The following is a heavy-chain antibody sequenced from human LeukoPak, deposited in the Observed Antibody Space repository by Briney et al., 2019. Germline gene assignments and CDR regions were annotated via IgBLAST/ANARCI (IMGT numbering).Heavy chain of an antibody. V-gene: IGHV4-34*01. Sequence: SETLSLTCAVYGGSFSGYYWSWIRQPPGKGLEWIGEINHSGSTNYNPSLKSRVTTSVDTSKNQFSLKLSSVTAADTAVYYCARGALTVTTFPYGMDVWGKGTTVTVSS. CDR1: GGSFSGYY. J-gene: IGHJ6*04. CDR3: ARGALTVTTFPYGMDV. D-gene: IGHD4-17*01. CDR2: INHSGST.